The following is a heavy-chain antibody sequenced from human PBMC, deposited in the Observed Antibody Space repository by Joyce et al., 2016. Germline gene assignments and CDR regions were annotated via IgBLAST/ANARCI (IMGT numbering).Heavy chain of an antibody. J-gene: IGHJ4*02. Sequence: EVQLVESGGGLVKPGGSLRLSCAASGFAFSTYTMSWVRQAPWKGLEWVSSISDNSRFIYYADSLKGRFTISRDNAKNSLYLQMNSLRAEDTAVYYCGRVDPTEQPIDYWGQGTLVTVSS. V-gene: IGHV3-21*01. D-gene: IGHD6-13*01. CDR1: GFAFSTYT. CDR2: ISDNSRFI. CDR3: GRVDPTEQPIDY.